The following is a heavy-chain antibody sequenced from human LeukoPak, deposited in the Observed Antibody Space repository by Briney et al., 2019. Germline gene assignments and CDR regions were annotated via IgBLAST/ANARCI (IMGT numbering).Heavy chain of an antibody. CDR1: GFTFSSYW. CDR3: AREKSVLRYFDWLFDY. D-gene: IGHD3-9*01. CDR2: IKQDGSEK. Sequence: PGGSLRLSCAASGFTFSSYWMSWVRQAPGKGLEWVANIKQDGSEKYYVDSVKGRFTISRDNAKNSLYLQMNSLRAEDTAVYYCAREKSVLRYFDWLFDYWGQGTLVTVSS. J-gene: IGHJ4*02. V-gene: IGHV3-7*01.